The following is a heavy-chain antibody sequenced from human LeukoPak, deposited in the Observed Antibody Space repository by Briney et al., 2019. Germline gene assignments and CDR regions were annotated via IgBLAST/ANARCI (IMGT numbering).Heavy chain of an antibody. Sequence: GGSLRLSCAASGFTVSSNYMSWVRQAPGKGLEWVSVIYSGGGTYYADSVKGRFTISRDNSKNTLYLQMNSLRAEDTAVYYCARDLLVGATTAWGQGTLVTVSS. V-gene: IGHV3-66*01. CDR1: GFTVSSNY. J-gene: IGHJ5*02. CDR3: ARDLLVGATTA. D-gene: IGHD1-26*01. CDR2: IYSGGGT.